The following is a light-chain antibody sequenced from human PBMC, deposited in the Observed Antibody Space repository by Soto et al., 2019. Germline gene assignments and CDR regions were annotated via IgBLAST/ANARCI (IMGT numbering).Light chain of an antibody. Sequence: YELTQPLSVSVAPGKTARITCGGNNIGSKSVHWYQQKPGQAPVLVIYYDSDRPSGIPERFSGSNSGNTATLTISRVEAGHEAEYYCQVWDSSSDHPVFGGGTKLTVL. CDR2: YDS. V-gene: IGLV3-21*04. CDR1: NIGSKS. J-gene: IGLJ2*01. CDR3: QVWDSSSDHPV.